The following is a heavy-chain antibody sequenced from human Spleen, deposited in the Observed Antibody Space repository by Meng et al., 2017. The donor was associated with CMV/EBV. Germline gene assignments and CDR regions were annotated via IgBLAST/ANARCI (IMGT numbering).Heavy chain of an antibody. D-gene: IGHD6-19*01. J-gene: IGHJ5*02. CDR2: MNPNSGNT. Sequence: ASVKVSCKASGYTFTSYDINWVRQATGQGLEWMGWMNPNSGNTGYAQKFQGRVTITRNTSISTAYMELSSLRSEDTAVYYCARSWIAVAGTKSWFDPWGQGTLVTVSS. V-gene: IGHV1-8*03. CDR1: GYTFTSYD. CDR3: ARSWIAVAGTKSWFDP.